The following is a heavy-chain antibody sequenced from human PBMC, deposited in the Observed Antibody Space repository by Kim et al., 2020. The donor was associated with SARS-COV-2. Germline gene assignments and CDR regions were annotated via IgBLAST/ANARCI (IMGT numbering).Heavy chain of an antibody. D-gene: IGHD2-21*02. V-gene: IGHV3-43*01. J-gene: IGHJ4*02. CDR3: AKDAGGDRYYFDY. Sequence: YGDAVKDQITISRDNSKNSLYLQMNSLRTEDTALYYCAKDAGGDRYYFDYWGQGTLDTVSS.